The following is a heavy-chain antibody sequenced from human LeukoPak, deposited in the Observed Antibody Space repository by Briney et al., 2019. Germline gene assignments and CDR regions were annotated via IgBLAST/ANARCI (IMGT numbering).Heavy chain of an antibody. J-gene: IGHJ4*02. D-gene: IGHD4-17*01. CDR3: AKDFGDGDYHPLNLDY. V-gene: IGHV3-30*02. CDR2: IRYDGSNK. CDR1: GFTFSSYG. Sequence: GGSLRLSCAASGFTFSSYGMHWVRQAPGKGLEWVAFIRYDGSNKYYADSVKGRFTISRDNSKNTLYLQMNSLRAEDTAVYYCAKDFGDGDYHPLNLDYWGQGTLVTVSS.